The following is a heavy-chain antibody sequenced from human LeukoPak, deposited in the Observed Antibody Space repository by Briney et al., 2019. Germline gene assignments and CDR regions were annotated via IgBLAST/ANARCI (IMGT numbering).Heavy chain of an antibody. J-gene: IGHJ4*02. D-gene: IGHD3-3*01. CDR1: GFTFSSYG. Sequence: GGSLRLSCAASGFTFSSYGMHWVRQAPGKGLEWVAFIRYDGSKKYYADSVKGRFTISSDNSQNTLYLQMHSLRAEHTAVSYCATEVGTLFGDVYYFDYWGQGTLXTVSS. CDR2: IRYDGSKK. CDR3: ATEVGTLFGDVYYFDY. V-gene: IGHV3-30*02.